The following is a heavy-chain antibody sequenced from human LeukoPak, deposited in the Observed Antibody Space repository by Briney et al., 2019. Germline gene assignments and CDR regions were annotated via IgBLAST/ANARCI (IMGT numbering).Heavy chain of an antibody. CDR3: ARDITRGGSGSYFLGFIY. J-gene: IGHJ4*02. CDR2: ISAYNGNT. V-gene: IGHV1-18*01. Sequence: GASVKVSCKASGYTFTSYGISWVRQAPGQGLEWMGWISAYNGNTNYAQKLQGRVTMTTDTSTSTAYMELRSLRSDDTAVYYCARDITRGGSGSYFLGFIYWGQGTLVTVSS. D-gene: IGHD3-10*01. CDR1: GYTFTSYG.